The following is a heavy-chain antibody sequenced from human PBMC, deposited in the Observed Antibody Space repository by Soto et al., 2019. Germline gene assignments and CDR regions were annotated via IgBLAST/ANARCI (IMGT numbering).Heavy chain of an antibody. Sequence: VQLVQSGAEVRKPGESLKISCKASGFTFSSYSLGWVRHMPGKGLQWMGNIFSSDSSAKYSPSFVGQVTISVDRSINTAYLQWSSLKASDTAIYYCGPWRGSSWFDYWGPGTLVTVSS. CDR1: GFTFSSYS. CDR3: GPWRGSSWFDY. J-gene: IGHJ4*02. CDR2: IFSSDSSA. D-gene: IGHD2-2*01. V-gene: IGHV5-51*01.